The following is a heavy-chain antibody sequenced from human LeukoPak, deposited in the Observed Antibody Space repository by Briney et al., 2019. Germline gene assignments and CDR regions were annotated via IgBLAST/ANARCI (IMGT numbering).Heavy chain of an antibody. Sequence: PSETLSLTCTVSGGSISSYYWSWIRQPPGKGLEWIGYIYYSGSTNYNPSLKSRVTISVDTSKNQFSLKLRSVTAADTAVYYCARDRYILDYWGQGTLVTVSS. D-gene: IGHD3-9*01. CDR1: GGSISSYY. CDR2: IYYSGST. CDR3: ARDRYILDY. J-gene: IGHJ4*02. V-gene: IGHV4-59*01.